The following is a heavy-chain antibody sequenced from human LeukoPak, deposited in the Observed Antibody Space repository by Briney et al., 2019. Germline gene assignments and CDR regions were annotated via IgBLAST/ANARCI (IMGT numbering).Heavy chain of an antibody. CDR1: GYNFISYY. V-gene: IGHV1-46*01. J-gene: IGHJ6*02. CDR2: INTSGGTT. Sequence: ASVKVSCKASGYNFISYYMHWGRQAPGQGLEWRGIINTSGGTTSYDQKCKDRFTLTRDKPTSTVYMELSSLQSEDTAVYYCAREDVVLVDAVRYYYYGMDVWGQGTTVTVSS. D-gene: IGHD2-8*01. CDR3: AREDVVLVDAVRYYYYGMDV.